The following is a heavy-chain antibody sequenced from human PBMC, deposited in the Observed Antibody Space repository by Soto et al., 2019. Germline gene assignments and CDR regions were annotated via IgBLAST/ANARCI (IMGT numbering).Heavy chain of an antibody. V-gene: IGHV4-61*08. D-gene: IGHD3-10*01. J-gene: IGHJ6*02. Sequence: SETKPLTWTVSGGYISSVGYYWSWIRQPPGKGLECIGYIYYSGSTNYNPSLKSRVTISVDTSKNQFSLKLSSVTAADTAVYYFARPLHYGSGTYYYYGMDVWGQGTTVTVSS. CDR2: IYYSGST. CDR3: ARPLHYGSGTYYYYGMDV. CDR1: GGYISSVGYY.